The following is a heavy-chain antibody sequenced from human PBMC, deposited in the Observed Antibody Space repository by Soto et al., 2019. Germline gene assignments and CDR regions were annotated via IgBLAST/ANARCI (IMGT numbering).Heavy chain of an antibody. CDR2: INHSGST. V-gene: IGHV4-34*01. CDR3: ARGRCSGGSCYLGHYYYYYMDV. J-gene: IGHJ6*03. D-gene: IGHD2-15*01. Sequence: SETLSLTCAVYGGSFSVYYWSWIRQPPGKGLEWIGEINHSGSTNYNPSLKSRVTISVDTSKNQFSLKLSSVTAADTAVYYCARGRCSGGSCYLGHYYYYYMDVWGKGTTVTVSS. CDR1: GGSFSVYY.